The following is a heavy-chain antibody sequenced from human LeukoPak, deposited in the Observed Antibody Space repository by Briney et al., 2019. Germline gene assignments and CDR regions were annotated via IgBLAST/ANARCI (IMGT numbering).Heavy chain of an antibody. D-gene: IGHD6-19*01. CDR1: GFTFSASA. J-gene: IGHJ4*02. V-gene: IGHV3-73*01. Sequence: PGGSLKLSCAASGFTFSASAVHWVRRASGKGLEWVGRIRSKADTYTTSYAASVKGRFTISSDDSKNTAFLQLNSLKTEDTAVYYCTREYSSGWPFDFWGQGTLVTVSS. CDR2: IRSKADTYTT. CDR3: TREYSSGWPFDF.